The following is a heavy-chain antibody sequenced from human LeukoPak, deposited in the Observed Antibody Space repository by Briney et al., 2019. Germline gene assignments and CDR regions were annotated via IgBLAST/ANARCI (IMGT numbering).Heavy chain of an antibody. V-gene: IGHV4-61*02. Sequence: PSETLSLTCTVSGGSISSGSYYWSWIRQPAGKGLEWIGRIYTSGSTDYNPSLKSRVTISVDTSKNQFSLKLSSVTAADTAVYYCARETIPEGLDYWGQGTPVTVSS. J-gene: IGHJ4*02. CDR2: IYTSGST. CDR1: GGSISSGSYY. CDR3: ARETIPEGLDY. D-gene: IGHD3-3*01.